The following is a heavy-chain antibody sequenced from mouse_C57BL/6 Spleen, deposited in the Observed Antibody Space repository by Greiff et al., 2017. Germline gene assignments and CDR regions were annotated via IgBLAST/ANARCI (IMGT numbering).Heavy chain of an antibody. Sequence: VKLHQPGAELVKPGASVKMSCKASGYTFTSYWITWVKQRPGQGLEWIGDIYPGSGSTNYNEKFKSKATLTVDTSSSTAYMQLSSLTSEDSAVYYCARRYDYDAMDYWGQGTSVTVSS. CDR1: GYTFTSYW. CDR2: IYPGSGST. J-gene: IGHJ4*01. CDR3: ARRYDYDAMDY. V-gene: IGHV1-55*01.